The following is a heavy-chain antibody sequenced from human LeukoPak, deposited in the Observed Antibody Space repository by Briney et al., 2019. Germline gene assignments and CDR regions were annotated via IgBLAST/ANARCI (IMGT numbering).Heavy chain of an antibody. D-gene: IGHD6-13*01. V-gene: IGHV4-39*07. CDR2: IYYSGNT. Sequence: PSETLSLTCTVSGGSISSSSYYWAWIRQPPGRGLQWIGSIYYSGNTYYNPSLKSRVTISVDTSKNQFSLKLSSVTAADTAVYYCARDRQQLVRGDYFDYWGQGTLVTVSS. CDR3: ARDRQQLVRGDYFDY. CDR1: GGSISSSSYY. J-gene: IGHJ4*02.